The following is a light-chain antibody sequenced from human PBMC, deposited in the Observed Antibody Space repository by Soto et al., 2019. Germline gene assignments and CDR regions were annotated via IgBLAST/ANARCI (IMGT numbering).Light chain of an antibody. J-gene: IGKJ4*01. Sequence: GERATLSCRASQSVSSNLAWYQQKPGQAPRLLIYGASTRATGIPARFSGSGSGTEFTLTISSLQSEDFAVYYCQQYNNWPFFGGGTKVDIK. CDR3: QQYNNWPF. V-gene: IGKV3-15*01. CDR2: GAS. CDR1: QSVSSN.